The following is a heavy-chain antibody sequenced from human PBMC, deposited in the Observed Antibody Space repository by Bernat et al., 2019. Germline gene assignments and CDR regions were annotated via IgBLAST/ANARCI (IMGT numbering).Heavy chain of an antibody. V-gene: IGHV3-72*01. CDR3: VRDAGYCSGGSCYNLFDS. Sequence: EVQLVESGGGLVQPGGSLRLSCAASGSTFSDHYMDWVRQAPGKGLEWISRIRNKPNSYTTEYAASVKGRFTISRDDSKNSLYLQMTSLKTEDTAVYYCVRDAGYCSGGSCYNLFDSWGQGTLVTVSS. CDR1: GSTFSDHY. CDR2: IRNKPNSYTT. D-gene: IGHD2-15*01. J-gene: IGHJ4*02.